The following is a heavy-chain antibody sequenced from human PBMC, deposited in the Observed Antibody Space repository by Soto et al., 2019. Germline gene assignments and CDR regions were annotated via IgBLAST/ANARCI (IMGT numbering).Heavy chain of an antibody. V-gene: IGHV4-59*01. CDR3: ARFQYTLVTPFDL. J-gene: IGHJ3*01. Sequence: QVQLQESGPGLVEPSETLSLTCTVSGGSLTNYFWTWIRQSPGKGLEWIAYIRYSGKTDYNPSLKSRVTISLDTSKNQFSLKLTSVTAADTAMYYCARFQYTLVTPFDLWGQGTMVIVSS. CDR1: GGSLTNYF. CDR2: IRYSGKT. D-gene: IGHD3-9*01.